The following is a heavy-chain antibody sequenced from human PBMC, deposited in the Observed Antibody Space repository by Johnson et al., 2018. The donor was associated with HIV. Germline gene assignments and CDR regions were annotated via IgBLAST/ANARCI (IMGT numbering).Heavy chain of an antibody. D-gene: IGHD2-2*01. J-gene: IGHJ3*02. V-gene: IGHV3-30*02. CDR1: GFTFNNYD. CDR3: ARGGVVHDAFDI. CDR2: IRYDGSYK. Sequence: QMQLVESGGGVVQPGGSLRLSCAASGFTFNNYDMHWVRQAPGKGLEWVAFIRYDGSYKYYADSVKGRFTISRDNSKNTLYLQLSSLRTEDTAVFYCARGGVVHDAFDIWGQGTMVTVSS.